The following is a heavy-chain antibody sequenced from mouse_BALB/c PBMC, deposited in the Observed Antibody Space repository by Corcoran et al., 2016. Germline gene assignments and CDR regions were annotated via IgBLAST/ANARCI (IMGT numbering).Heavy chain of an antibody. V-gene: IGHV9-4*02. J-gene: IGHJ2*01. D-gene: IGHD2-1*01. Sequence: QIQLVQSGPELKKPGETVRISCKASGYTFTTAGMQWLQKMPGKGLKWIGWINTHSGVPKYAEDFKGRFAFSLETSASTAYLQISNLKNEDTATYVCARSYGNYGFDYWGQGTTLTVSS. CDR3: ARSYGNYGFDY. CDR2: INTHSGVP. CDR1: GYTFTTAG.